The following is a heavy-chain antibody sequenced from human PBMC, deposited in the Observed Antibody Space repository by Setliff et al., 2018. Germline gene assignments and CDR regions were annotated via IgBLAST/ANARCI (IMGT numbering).Heavy chain of an antibody. V-gene: IGHV3-73*01. J-gene: IGHJ4*02. CDR2: IRSKANSYAT. CDR1: GFTFSGSA. CDR3: FIVVVVAAHY. D-gene: IGHD2-15*01. Sequence: PGGSLRLSCAAPGFTFSGSAMHWVRQASGKGLEWVGRIRSKANSYATAYAASVKGRFTISRDDSKNTAYLQMNSLKTEDTAVYYCFIVVVVAAHYWGQGTLVTVSS.